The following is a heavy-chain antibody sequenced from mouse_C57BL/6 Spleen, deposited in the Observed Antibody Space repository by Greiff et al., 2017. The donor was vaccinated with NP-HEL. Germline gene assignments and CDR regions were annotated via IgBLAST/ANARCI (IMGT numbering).Heavy chain of an antibody. CDR1: GYTFTDYY. J-gene: IGHJ2*01. CDR3: ARRTTVVAPYYFDY. V-gene: IGHV1-75*01. D-gene: IGHD1-1*01. Sequence: QVQLQQSGPELVKPGASVKISCKASGYTFTDYYINWVKQRPGQGLEWIGWIFPGSGSTYYNEKFKGKATLTVDKSSSTAYMLLISLTSEDSAVDFCARRTTVVAPYYFDYWGQGTTLTVSS. CDR2: IFPGSGST.